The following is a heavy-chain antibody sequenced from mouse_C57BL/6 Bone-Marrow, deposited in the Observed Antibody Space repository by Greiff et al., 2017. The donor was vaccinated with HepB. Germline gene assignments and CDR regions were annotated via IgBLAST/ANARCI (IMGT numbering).Heavy chain of an antibody. CDR2: ISSGSSNI. D-gene: IGHD2-4*01. J-gene: IGHJ2*01. CDR3: ATRDDSYFDY. Sequence: VQLKESGGGLVKPGGSLKLSCAASGFTFSDYGMHWVRQAPEKGLEWVAYISSGSSNIYYADTVKGRFTISRYNAKNTLFLQITSLRSEDTAMYYCATRDDSYFDYWGQGTTLTVSS. CDR1: GFTFSDYG. V-gene: IGHV5-17*01.